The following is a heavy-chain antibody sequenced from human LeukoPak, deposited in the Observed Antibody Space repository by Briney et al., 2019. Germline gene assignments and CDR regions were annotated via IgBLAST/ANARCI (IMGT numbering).Heavy chain of an antibody. CDR1: AGSINSGDYY. CDR3: ARGIGTCYDSSRDAFHI. V-gene: IGHV4-61*02. J-gene: IGHJ3*02. D-gene: IGHD3-22*01. Sequence: SETLSLTCTVSAGSINSGDYYWSWIRQAAGKGLEWIGRIYSPGTNYNDNPSLKSRVTISIDTSKNQFSLKLTSVTAADTAVYYCARGIGTCYDSSRDAFHIWGQGTLVTVSS. CDR2: IYSPGTN.